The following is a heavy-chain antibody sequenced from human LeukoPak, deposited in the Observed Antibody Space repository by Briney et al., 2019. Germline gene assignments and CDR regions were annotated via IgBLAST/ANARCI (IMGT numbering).Heavy chain of an antibody. Sequence: GASVKVSCKASGGTFSSYAISWVRQAPGQGLEWMGGIIPIFGTANYAQKFQGRVTITADKSTSTAYMELSSLRSEDTAVYYCARTAYCGGDCYSTVGYFDYWGQGTLVTVSS. CDR1: GGTFSSYA. CDR2: IIPIFGTA. D-gene: IGHD2-21*02. J-gene: IGHJ4*02. CDR3: ARTAYCGGDCYSTVGYFDY. V-gene: IGHV1-69*06.